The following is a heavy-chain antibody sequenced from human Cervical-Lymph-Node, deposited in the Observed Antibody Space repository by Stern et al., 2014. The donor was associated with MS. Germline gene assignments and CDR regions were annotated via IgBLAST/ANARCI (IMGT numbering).Heavy chain of an antibody. CDR2: INPNSGGT. CDR1: GYTFTGYD. Sequence: VQLVQSGAEVKKPGASVKVSCKASGYTFTGYDMHWVRQAPGQGLEWVGRINPNSGGTNYAQKFQGRVTMTRDTSISTAYMELSRLRSDDTAVYYCAGVGTTGTTSLDYWGQGTLVTVSS. V-gene: IGHV1-2*06. J-gene: IGHJ4*02. CDR3: AGVGTTGTTSLDY. D-gene: IGHD1-1*01.